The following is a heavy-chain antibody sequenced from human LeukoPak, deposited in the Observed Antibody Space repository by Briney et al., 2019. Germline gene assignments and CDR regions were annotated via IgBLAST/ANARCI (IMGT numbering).Heavy chain of an antibody. V-gene: IGHV3-33*01. CDR3: ARESSNGYFLPY. Sequence: GGSLRLSCAASGFTFSSYGMHWVRQAPGKGLEWVAVIWYDGSNKYYADSVKGRFTISRDNSKNTLYIQMSSLRAEDTAVYYCARESSNGYFLPYWGQGTLVTVSS. J-gene: IGHJ4*02. CDR2: IWYDGSNK. D-gene: IGHD3-22*01. CDR1: GFTFSSYG.